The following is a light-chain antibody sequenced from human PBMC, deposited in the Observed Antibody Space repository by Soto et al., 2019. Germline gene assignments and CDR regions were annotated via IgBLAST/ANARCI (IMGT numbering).Light chain of an antibody. CDR2: DAS. V-gene: IGKV1-13*02. Sequence: AIQLTQSPPSLSASVGDRVTITCRASQGISSAVAWYQQKPGKAPKVLMYDASSMESGVASRFSGSGSGTDFTLTISSLQPEDFATYYCQQFNSEPFTFGPGTKVDIK. CDR3: QQFNSEPFT. J-gene: IGKJ3*01. CDR1: QGISSA.